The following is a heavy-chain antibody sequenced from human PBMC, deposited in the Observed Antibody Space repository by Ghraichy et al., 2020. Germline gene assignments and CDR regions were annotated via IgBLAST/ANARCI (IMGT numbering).Heavy chain of an antibody. J-gene: IGHJ4*02. Sequence: SQTLSLTCAVSGGSFSGYYCGWIRQPPGKGLEWIWEINHSGSTNYKPSLKSRVTISVDTSKNQFSPKLCSVTAADTAVYYCARKGVRIAARPVTFASWGQGTLVTVSS. CDR2: INHSGST. CDR1: GGSFSGYY. D-gene: IGHD6-6*01. V-gene: IGHV4-34*01. CDR3: ARKGVRIAARPVTFAS.